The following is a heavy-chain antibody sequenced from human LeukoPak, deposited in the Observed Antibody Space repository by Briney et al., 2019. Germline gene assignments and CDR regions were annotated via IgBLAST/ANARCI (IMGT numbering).Heavy chain of an antibody. Sequence: NPSETLSLTCTVSGYSISSGYYWGWIRQPPGKGLEWIGSIYHSGSTYYNPSLKSRLTISADTSKNQFSLRLSSVTAADTAVYYCARQYCSGGSCYDFSYYMDVWGKGTTVTISS. CDR3: ARQYCSGGSCYDFSYYMDV. V-gene: IGHV4-38-2*02. CDR1: GYSISSGYY. D-gene: IGHD2-15*01. J-gene: IGHJ6*03. CDR2: IYHSGST.